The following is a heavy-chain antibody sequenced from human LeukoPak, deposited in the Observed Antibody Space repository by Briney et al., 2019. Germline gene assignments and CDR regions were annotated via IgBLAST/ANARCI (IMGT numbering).Heavy chain of an antibody. Sequence: GASLKISCKGSGYSFTSYWIGWVRQMPGKGLEWMGIIYPGDSDTRYSPSFQGQVTISADKSISTAYLQWSSLKASDTAMYYCARQGVEYYYYYGMDVWGQGTTVTVSS. V-gene: IGHV5-51*01. CDR1: GYSFTSYW. J-gene: IGHJ6*02. CDR2: IYPGDSDT. CDR3: ARQGVEYYYYYGMDV.